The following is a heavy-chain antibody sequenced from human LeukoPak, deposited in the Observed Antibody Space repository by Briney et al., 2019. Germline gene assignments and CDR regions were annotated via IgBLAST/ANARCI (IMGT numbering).Heavy chain of an antibody. Sequence: GGSLRLSCAASGFTFSSYAMSWVRQAPGKGLEWVSAISGSGNSTYYADSVKGRFTISRDNSKNTLYLQMNSLRAEDTAVYYCARVLSGRGSLYDYYYYMDVWGKGTTVTISS. CDR1: GFTFSSYA. CDR2: ISGSGNST. V-gene: IGHV3-23*01. CDR3: ARVLSGRGSLYDYYYYMDV. D-gene: IGHD3-10*01. J-gene: IGHJ6*03.